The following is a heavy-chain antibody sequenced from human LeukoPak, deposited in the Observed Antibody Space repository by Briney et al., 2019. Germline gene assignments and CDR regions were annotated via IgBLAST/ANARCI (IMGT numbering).Heavy chain of an antibody. CDR2: IASNGGSE. D-gene: IGHD6-13*01. CDR1: GFTFTTYG. J-gene: IGHJ4*02. CDR3: AKRGHYSINWYHYFDY. Sequence: GGSLRLSCAASGFTFTTYGLQWVRQAPGKGLEWVAAIASNGGSEYYADSVKGRFTISRDNSKNTLFLQMNSLRPDDTAVYYCAKRGHYSINWYHYFDYWGQGTLVTVSS. V-gene: IGHV3-30*18.